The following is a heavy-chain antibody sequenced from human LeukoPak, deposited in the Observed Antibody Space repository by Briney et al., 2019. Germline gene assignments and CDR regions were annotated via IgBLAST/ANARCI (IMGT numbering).Heavy chain of an antibody. CDR2: IYHSGST. J-gene: IGHJ6*02. V-gene: IGHV4-4*02. D-gene: IGHD3-10*01. CDR3: ARVRGWFGEPYYYYGMDV. Sequence: PSETLSLTCAVSGGSISSSNWWSWVRQPPGKGLEWIGEIYHSGSTNYNPSLKSRVTISVDKSKNQFSLKLSSVTAADTAVYYCARVRGWFGEPYYYYGMDVWGQGTTVTVSS. CDR1: GGSISSSNW.